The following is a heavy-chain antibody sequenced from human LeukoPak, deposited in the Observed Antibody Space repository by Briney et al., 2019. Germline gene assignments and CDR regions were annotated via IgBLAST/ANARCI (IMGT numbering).Heavy chain of an antibody. J-gene: IGHJ4*02. D-gene: IGHD6-19*01. Sequence: GGSVRLSCAASGLTFNTYASYWVRQARGKGLEWVSGICGSGGCTYYADSVKGRLTISTDNSRNTVYLQINSLTADHTAVYYCAKTTVGYSSGRYPGWPADCWGQGTLVTV. V-gene: IGHV3-23*01. CDR3: AKTTVGYSSGRYPGWPADC. CDR1: GLTFNTYA. CDR2: ICGSGGCT.